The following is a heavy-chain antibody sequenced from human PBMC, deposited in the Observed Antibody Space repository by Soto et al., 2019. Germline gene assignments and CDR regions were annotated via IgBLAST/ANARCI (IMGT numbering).Heavy chain of an antibody. V-gene: IGHV1-69*13. J-gene: IGHJ6*02. CDR1: GGTFSSYA. CDR2: IIPIFGTA. D-gene: IGHD3-22*01. Sequence: ASVKVSCKASGGTFSSYAISWVRQAPGQGLEWMGGIIPIFGTANYAQKFQGRVTITADESTSTAYMELSSLRSEDTAVYYCAREGMRDDSSGYYASGGEYYYYGMDVWGQGTTVTVSS. CDR3: AREGMRDDSSGYYASGGEYYYYGMDV.